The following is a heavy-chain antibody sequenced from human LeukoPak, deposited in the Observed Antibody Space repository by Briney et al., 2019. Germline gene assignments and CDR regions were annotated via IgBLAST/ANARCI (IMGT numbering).Heavy chain of an antibody. D-gene: IGHD3-10*01. V-gene: IGHV4-30-4*01. CDR1: GGSISSGDYY. Sequence: SETLSLTCTVSGGSISSGDYYWSWIRQPPGKGLEWIGYIYYSGSTYYNPSLKSRVTISVDTSKNQFSLKLSSVTAADTAVYYCARVRGGYSYYFDYWGQGTLVTVSS. J-gene: IGHJ4*02. CDR2: IYYSGST. CDR3: ARVRGGYSYYFDY.